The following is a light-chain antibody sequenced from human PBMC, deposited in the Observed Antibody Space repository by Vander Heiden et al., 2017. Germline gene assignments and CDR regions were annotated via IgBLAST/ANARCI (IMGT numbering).Light chain of an antibody. V-gene: IGKV3-15*01. J-gene: IGKJ4*01. Sequence: EIVMTQSPATLSVSPGERATLSCRASQSVSSNLAWYQQKPGQAPRLLIYGASTRDTGIPARFSGSGYGKEFTLTISSRQSEEFAVYYCQQYKNWPPITFGGGTKVDIK. CDR2: GAS. CDR3: QQYKNWPPIT. CDR1: QSVSSN.